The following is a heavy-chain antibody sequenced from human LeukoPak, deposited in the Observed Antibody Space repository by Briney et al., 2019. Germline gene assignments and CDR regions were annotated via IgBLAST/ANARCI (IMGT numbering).Heavy chain of an antibody. Sequence: GGSLRLSCAASGFTFSSYSMNWVRQAPGKGLEWVSSIGSSSSYIYYADSVKGRFTISRDNAKNSLYLQMNSLRAEDTAVYYCARDASYGADYGGNSGILDYWGQGTLVTVSS. CDR1: GFTFSSYS. CDR3: ARDASYGADYGGNSGILDY. D-gene: IGHD4-23*01. CDR2: IGSSSSYI. J-gene: IGHJ4*02. V-gene: IGHV3-21*01.